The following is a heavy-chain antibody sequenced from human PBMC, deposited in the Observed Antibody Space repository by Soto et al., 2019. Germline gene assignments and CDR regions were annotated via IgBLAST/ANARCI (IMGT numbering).Heavy chain of an antibody. D-gene: IGHD6-13*01. J-gene: IGHJ4*02. V-gene: IGHV3-21*01. CDR1: GFTFSSYS. Sequence: EVQLVESGGGLVKPGGSLRLSCAASGFTFSSYSMSWVRQAPGKGLEWVSSISGRSSYIYYADSVRGRFSISRDNAKNSLYLQMNSLRAEDTAVYYCSRYLEVYGYSNCDYWGQGTLVTVSS. CDR3: SRYLEVYGYSNCDY. CDR2: ISGRSSYI.